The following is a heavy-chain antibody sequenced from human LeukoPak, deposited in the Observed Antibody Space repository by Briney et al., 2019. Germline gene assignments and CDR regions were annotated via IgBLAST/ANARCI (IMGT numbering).Heavy chain of an antibody. D-gene: IGHD6-19*01. CDR1: GFIFSNYG. Sequence: PGGSLRLSCAASGFIFSNYGMHWVRQAPGRGLEFVSRISSNGGSTYYANSLKGRFTISRDNSKNTVYLQMASLRPEDMAVYYCARVPFGSAWYDYWGQGTLVTVSS. V-gene: IGHV3-64*01. CDR2: ISSNGGST. CDR3: ARVPFGSAWYDY. J-gene: IGHJ4*02.